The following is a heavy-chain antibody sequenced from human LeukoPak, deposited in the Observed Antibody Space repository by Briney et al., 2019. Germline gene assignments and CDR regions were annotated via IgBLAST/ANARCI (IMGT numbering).Heavy chain of an antibody. V-gene: IGHV3-21*01. D-gene: IGHD1-20*01. CDR1: GFTFSSYS. CDR3: ARAAGYNWNDGYAFDI. Sequence: GGSLRLSCAASGFTFSSYSMNWVRQAPGKGLEWVSSISSSSSYIYYADSVKGRFTISRDNAKNSLYLQMNSLRAEDTAVYYCARAAGYNWNDGYAFDIWGQGTMVTVSP. J-gene: IGHJ3*02. CDR2: ISSSSSYI.